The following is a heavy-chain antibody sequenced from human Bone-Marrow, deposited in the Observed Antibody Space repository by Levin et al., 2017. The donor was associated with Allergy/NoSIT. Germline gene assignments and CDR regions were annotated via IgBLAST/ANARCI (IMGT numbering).Heavy chain of an antibody. CDR1: GFTFNTYA. CDR3: ARDPVEYSGSTEAMDV. V-gene: IGHV3-23*01. CDR2: MSVTGDSI. J-gene: IGHJ6*02. Sequence: PGESLKISCTASGFTFNTYAMTWVRQAPGKGLEWVSSMSVTGDSIFYADPVKGRFTISRDNSKRTLYLQMNSLRVEDTAVYYCARDPVEYSGSTEAMDVWGQGTTVTVSS. D-gene: IGHD6-6*01.